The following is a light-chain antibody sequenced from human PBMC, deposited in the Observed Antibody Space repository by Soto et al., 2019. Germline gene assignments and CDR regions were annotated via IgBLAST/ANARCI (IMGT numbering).Light chain of an antibody. Sequence: QSAVTQPPSASGTPGQGVTISCSGSSSNIGVNTVNWYQQLPGTAPKLLIYSNNLRPSGVPDRFSGSKSGTSASLAISGLQSEDEADYHCASWDDSLNGVVFDGGTKVTVL. J-gene: IGLJ2*01. CDR1: SSNIGVNT. CDR2: SNN. CDR3: ASWDDSLNGVV. V-gene: IGLV1-44*01.